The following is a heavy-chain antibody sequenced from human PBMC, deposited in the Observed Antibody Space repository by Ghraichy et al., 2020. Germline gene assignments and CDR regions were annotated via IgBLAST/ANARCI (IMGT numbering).Heavy chain of an antibody. V-gene: IGHV3-21*01. Sequence: GSLNISCEASGFSFSGYTMNWVRQAPGKGLEWVSSMSSNSDYIYYEDSVKSRFVISRDNAKNSLYLQMNSLRVEDTAVYFCVRGPTSGMDVWGQGITVTVSS. D-gene: IGHD1-26*01. CDR3: VRGPTSGMDV. CDR1: GFSFSGYT. CDR2: MSSNSDYI. J-gene: IGHJ6*02.